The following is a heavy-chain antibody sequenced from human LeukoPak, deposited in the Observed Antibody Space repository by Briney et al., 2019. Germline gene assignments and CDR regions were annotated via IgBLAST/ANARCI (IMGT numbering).Heavy chain of an antibody. CDR1: GASISSGVYS. D-gene: IGHD3-22*01. CDR2: IYHSGST. Sequence: SETLSLTCSVSGASISSGVYSWSWIRQPPGKGLEWNGYIYHSGSTYYHPSLESRVTISVDRSKHQFSLRLSPWAAADAAVCYCDRGAPGYDGGGYYGGGTFDIWGQGTMVTVSS. CDR3: DRGAPGYDGGGYYGGGTFDI. J-gene: IGHJ3*02. V-gene: IGHV4-30-2*01.